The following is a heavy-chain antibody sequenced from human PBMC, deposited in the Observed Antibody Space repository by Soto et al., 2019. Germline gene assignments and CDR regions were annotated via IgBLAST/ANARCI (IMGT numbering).Heavy chain of an antibody. CDR1: GFTFSDYY. V-gene: IGHV3-11*06. CDR3: AREGYCSGGSCTPYDYGMDV. D-gene: IGHD2-15*01. CDR2: ISSSSSYT. Sequence: QVQLVESGGGLVKPGGSLRLSCAASGFTFSDYYMSWIRQAPGKGLEWVSYISSSSSYTNYADSVKGRFTISRDNAKNSLYLQMNSLRAEDTAVYYCAREGYCSGGSCTPYDYGMDVWGQWTTVTVSS. J-gene: IGHJ6*02.